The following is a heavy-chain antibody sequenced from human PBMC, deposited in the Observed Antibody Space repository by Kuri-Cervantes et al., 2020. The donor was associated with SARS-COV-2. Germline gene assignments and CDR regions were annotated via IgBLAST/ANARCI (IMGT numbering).Heavy chain of an antibody. Sequence: GESLKISCAASGFTFSSYAMSWVRQAPGKGLEWVSAISGSGGSTYYADSVKGRFTISRDNSKNTLYLQMNSLRAEDTAVYYCANPEYSYCTWGQGTLVTVSS. CDR3: ANPEYSYCT. CDR2: ISGSGGST. CDR1: GFTFSSYA. D-gene: IGHD5-18*01. J-gene: IGHJ5*02. V-gene: IGHV3-23*01.